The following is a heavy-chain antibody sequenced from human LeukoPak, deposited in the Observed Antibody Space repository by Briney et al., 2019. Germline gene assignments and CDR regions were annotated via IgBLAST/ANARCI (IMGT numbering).Heavy chain of an antibody. CDR3: ATEGPLIWRPPHFES. V-gene: IGHV4-4*07. J-gene: IGHJ4*02. D-gene: IGHD2-15*01. Sequence: SETLSLTCTVFGVSVSNYYWAWVRQPAGKGPEWIGRIYSSGITNYNPSLRSRVSVSLDTSKNQFSLRLNSVTAADTAVYYCATEGPLIWRPPHFESWGQGTLVIVSS. CDR1: GVSVSNYY. CDR2: IYSSGIT.